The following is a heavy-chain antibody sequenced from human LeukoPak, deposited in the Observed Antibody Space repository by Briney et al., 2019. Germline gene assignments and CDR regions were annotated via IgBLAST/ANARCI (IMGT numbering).Heavy chain of an antibody. CDR2: INPYLGIA. Sequence: GASVKVSCKASGGTFSSYSISWVRQAPGQGLEWVGRINPYLGIANYAQRFQDRVTITADRSTSTAYMELSSLTSEDTAAYYCASGTTMVPTDYWGQGTPVTVSS. J-gene: IGHJ4*02. CDR1: GGTFSSYS. V-gene: IGHV1-69*02. CDR3: ASGTTMVPTDY. D-gene: IGHD5-18*01.